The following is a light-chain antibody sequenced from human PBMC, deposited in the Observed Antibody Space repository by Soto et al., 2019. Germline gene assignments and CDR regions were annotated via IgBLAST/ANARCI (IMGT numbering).Light chain of an antibody. CDR2: GAS. J-gene: IGKJ3*01. V-gene: IGKV3-20*01. CDR3: QKYGTSPFT. CDR1: QSVSSSY. Sequence: EIVLTQSPGTLYLSPGERATLSCRASQSVSSSYLAWYQQKPGQAPRLLIYGASSRATGIPDRFSGGGSGTDFTLTISRLEPEDFAVYYCQKYGTSPFTFGPGTKVAIK.